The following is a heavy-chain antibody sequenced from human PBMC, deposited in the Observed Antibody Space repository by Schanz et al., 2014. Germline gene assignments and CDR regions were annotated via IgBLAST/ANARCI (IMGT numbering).Heavy chain of an antibody. D-gene: IGHD5-12*01. CDR3: ARGGGPEDVFDI. CDR1: GGTFSTYP. Sequence: QVQLVQSGAEVKKPGSSMKVSCKASGGTFSTYPINWLRQAPGQGLEWMGRIIPIHGIVNYAQRFQDRARITADKSTSTAYMELSSLRSDDTAVYYCARGGGPEDVFDIWGQGTILTVSS. V-gene: IGHV1-69*04. CDR2: IIPIHGIV. J-gene: IGHJ3*02.